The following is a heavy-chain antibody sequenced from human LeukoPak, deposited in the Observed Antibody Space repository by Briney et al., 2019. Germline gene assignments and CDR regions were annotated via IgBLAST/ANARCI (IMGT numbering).Heavy chain of an antibody. V-gene: IGHV3-7*01. CDR3: ARGISFWNGDS. CDR2: IKPDGSDK. J-gene: IGHJ4*02. CDR1: GFTFSTEW. Sequence: GGSLRLSCAVSGFTFSTEWMTWVRQAPGKGLEWVANIKPDGSDKYYVDSVKGRFTISRDNAKNSLYLQMNTLRAEDTAVYYCARGISFWNGDSWGQGTLVSVSS. D-gene: IGHD1-1*01.